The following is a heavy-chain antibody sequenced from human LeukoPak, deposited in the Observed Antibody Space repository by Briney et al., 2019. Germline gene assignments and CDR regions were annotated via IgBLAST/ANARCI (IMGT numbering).Heavy chain of an antibody. V-gene: IGHV4-38-2*02. Sequence: SETLSHTCTVSGYSISSGYYWGWIRQPPGKGLEWIGSIYHSGSTYYNPSLKSRVTISVDTSKNQFSLKLSSVTAADTAVYYCARYYYDSSGRFDYWGQGTLVTVSS. CDR2: IYHSGST. CDR1: GYSISSGYY. D-gene: IGHD3-22*01. CDR3: ARYYYDSSGRFDY. J-gene: IGHJ4*02.